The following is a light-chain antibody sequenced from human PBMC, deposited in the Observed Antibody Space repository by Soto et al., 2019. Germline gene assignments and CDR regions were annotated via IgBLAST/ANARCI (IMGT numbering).Light chain of an antibody. CDR3: QQLGSWT. J-gene: IGKJ1*01. V-gene: IGKV3-20*01. Sequence: EIVLTQSPGTLSVSPGERATLSCRASQTISSNNLAWYQQKPGQAPSLLIYGTSSRATGIPDRFSGSGSGTDFTLTISRLEPEDSAMYYCQQLGSWTFGQGTKVEI. CDR1: QTISSNN. CDR2: GTS.